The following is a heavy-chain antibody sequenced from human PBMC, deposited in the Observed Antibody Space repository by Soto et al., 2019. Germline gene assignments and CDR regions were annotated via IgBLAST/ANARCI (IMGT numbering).Heavy chain of an antibody. CDR2: ISGSGDGT. Sequence: PGGSLRLSCAASGFTFSSFALSWVRQAPGKGLEWVSAISGSGDGTDYADSVKGRFTISRDNSKNTLYLQMNSLRAEDTAVYYCARPVVPAAIPYNWFDPWGQGTLVTVSS. V-gene: IGHV3-23*01. J-gene: IGHJ5*02. CDR1: GFTFSSFA. CDR3: ARPVVPAAIPYNWFDP. D-gene: IGHD2-2*02.